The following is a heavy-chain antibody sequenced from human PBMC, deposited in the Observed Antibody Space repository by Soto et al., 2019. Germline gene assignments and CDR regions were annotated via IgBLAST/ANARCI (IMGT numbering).Heavy chain of an antibody. J-gene: IGHJ4*02. CDR2: IYSSGTI. V-gene: IGHV3-53*01. D-gene: IGHD2-15*01. CDR3: ARDAFSQDSPDSSDFIN. CDR1: GFSVSSNY. Sequence: GGSLRLSCEASGFSVSSNYMSWVRQAPGKGLEWVAVIYSSGTIYYADSVKGRFTISRDSPKNTLYLQMTSLRGEDTAVYFCARDAFSQDSPDSSDFINWGPGTMFTVSS.